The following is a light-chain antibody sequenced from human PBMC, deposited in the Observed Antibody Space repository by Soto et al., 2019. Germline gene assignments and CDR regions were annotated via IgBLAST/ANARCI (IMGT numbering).Light chain of an antibody. J-gene: IGKJ4*01. CDR3: QKYNSDPLT. Sequence: DIQVTQSPSSLSASLGDRVTLTCRASQAIGVYLAWCQQQPGQVPKLLIYAASGLQSGVPSRFSGSGSGTDFTLTISSLQPEDIATYYGQKYNSDPLTFGGGTKVEI. CDR1: QAIGVY. CDR2: AAS. V-gene: IGKV1-27*01.